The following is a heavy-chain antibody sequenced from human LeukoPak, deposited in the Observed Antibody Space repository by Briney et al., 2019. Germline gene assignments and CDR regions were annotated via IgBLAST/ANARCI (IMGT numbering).Heavy chain of an antibody. D-gene: IGHD6-13*01. CDR2: ISSSSGTI. J-gene: IGHJ3*02. CDR3: ARDLYSSRWYEGAFDI. V-gene: IGHV3-48*04. Sequence: GGSLRLSCAASGFTFSSYSMNWVRQAPGKGLKWVSYISSSSGTIYYADSVKGRFTISRDNAKNSLYLQMNSLRAEDTAVYYCARDLYSSRWYEGAFDIWGQGTMVTVSS. CDR1: GFTFSSYS.